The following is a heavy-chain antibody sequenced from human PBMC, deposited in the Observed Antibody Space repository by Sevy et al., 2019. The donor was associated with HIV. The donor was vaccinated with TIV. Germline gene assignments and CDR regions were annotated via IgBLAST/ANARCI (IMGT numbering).Heavy chain of an antibody. J-gene: IGHJ3*02. D-gene: IGHD2-15*01. CDR3: APRSGIVVVVAAKEAFDI. CDR1: GFTFSRYG. Sequence: GGSLRLSCAASGFTFSRYGMHWVRQAPGKGLEWVAIISSDGSSKDYADSVKGRFTISRDNSKNTLYLQMNSLRAEDTAVYYCAPRSGIVVVVAAKEAFDIWGQGTMVTVSS. V-gene: IGHV3-30*03. CDR2: ISSDGSSK.